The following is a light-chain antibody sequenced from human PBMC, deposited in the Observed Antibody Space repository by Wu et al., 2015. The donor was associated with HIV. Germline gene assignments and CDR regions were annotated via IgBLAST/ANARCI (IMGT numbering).Light chain of an antibody. J-gene: IGKJ2*01. CDR1: QSVSRY. CDR2: DAS. CDR3: QQRSNWPPYT. V-gene: IGKV3-11*01. Sequence: EIVLTQSPATLSLSPGERATLSCRASQSVSRYLAWYQQKPGRAPRLLIYDASNRATGIPARFSGSGSGTDFTLTISSLEPEDFAVYYCQQRSNWPPYTFGQGTKLEIK.